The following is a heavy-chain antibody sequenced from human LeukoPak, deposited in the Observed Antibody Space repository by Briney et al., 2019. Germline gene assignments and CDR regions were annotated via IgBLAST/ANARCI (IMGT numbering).Heavy chain of an antibody. CDR2: IHTSGST. Sequence: SETLSLTCTVSGGSISSYYWNWIRQPAGKGLEWIGRIHTSGSTNYNPSLKSRVTISVDTSKNQFSLKLSSVTAADTAVYYCARAGPYDSSGYYYQYYYYMDVWGKGTTVTISS. D-gene: IGHD3-22*01. J-gene: IGHJ6*03. V-gene: IGHV4-4*07. CDR3: ARAGPYDSSGYYYQYYYYMDV. CDR1: GGSISSYY.